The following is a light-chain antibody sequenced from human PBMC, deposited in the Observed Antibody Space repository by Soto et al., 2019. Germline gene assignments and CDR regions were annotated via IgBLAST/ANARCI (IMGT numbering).Light chain of an antibody. CDR1: SSDVGGYNH. Sequence: QSALTQPASVSGSPGQSITISCTGSSSDVGGYNHVSWYQQHPGKAPKLMIYEVSNRPSGVSNRFSGSKSGNTASLTISGLQAEDEADYYCCSYTTSTTRIIFGGGTKLTVL. J-gene: IGLJ2*01. CDR3: CSYTTSTTRII. CDR2: EVS. V-gene: IGLV2-14*01.